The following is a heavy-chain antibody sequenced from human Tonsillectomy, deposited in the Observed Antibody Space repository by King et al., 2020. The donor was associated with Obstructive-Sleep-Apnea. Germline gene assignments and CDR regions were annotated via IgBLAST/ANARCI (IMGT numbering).Heavy chain of an antibody. D-gene: IGHD3-10*01. CDR3: AKDGELLWFGESSPTFDY. V-gene: IGHV3-30*02. CDR2: IRYDGSNK. CDR1: GFTFSRYG. J-gene: IGHJ4*02. Sequence: QLVQSGGGVVQPGGSLRLSCAASGFTFSRYGMHWVRQAPGKGLEWVAFIRYDGSNKYYADSVKGRFTISRDNSKNTLYLQMNSLRAEDTAVYYCAKDGELLWFGESSPTFDYWGQGTLVTVSS.